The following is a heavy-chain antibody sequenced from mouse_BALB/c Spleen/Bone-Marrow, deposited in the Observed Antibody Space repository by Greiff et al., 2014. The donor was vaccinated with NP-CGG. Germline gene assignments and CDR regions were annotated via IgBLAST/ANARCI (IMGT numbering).Heavy chain of an antibody. CDR1: GDPITSGY. J-gene: IGHJ2*01. D-gene: IGHD2-3*01. CDR2: ISYNGNT. V-gene: IGHV3-8*02. Sequence: VQLKESGPSLVKPSQTLSLTCSVTGDPITSGYWNWIRKFPGNKLEYMGYISYNGNTYYNPSLKSRISITRDTSKNQYYLQLNSVTTEDTATYYCATYDGYCFDYWGQGTTLTVSS. CDR3: ATYDGYCFDY.